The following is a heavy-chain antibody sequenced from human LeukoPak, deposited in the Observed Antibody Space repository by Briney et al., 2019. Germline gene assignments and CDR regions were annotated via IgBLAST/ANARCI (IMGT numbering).Heavy chain of an antibody. CDR2: IYYSGST. Sequence: SQTLSLTCTVSGGSISSGDYYWSWIRQPPGTGLEWIGYIYYSGSTYYNPSLKSRVTISVDTSKNQFSLKLSSVTAADTAVYYCARDPLLLPYGMDVWGQGTTVTVSS. V-gene: IGHV4-30-4*01. D-gene: IGHD3-22*01. J-gene: IGHJ6*02. CDR3: ARDPLLLPYGMDV. CDR1: GGSISSGDYY.